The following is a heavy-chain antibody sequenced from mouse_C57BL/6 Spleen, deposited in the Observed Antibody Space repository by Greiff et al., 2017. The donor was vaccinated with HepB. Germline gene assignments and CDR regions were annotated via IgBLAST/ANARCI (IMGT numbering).Heavy chain of an antibody. J-gene: IGHJ2*01. CDR1: GYTFTDYY. CDR2: INPNNGGT. D-gene: IGHD3-3*01. Sequence: EVQLQQSGPELVKPGASVKISCKASGYTFTDYYMNWVKQSHGKSLEWIGDINPNNGGTSYNQKFKGKATLTVDKSSSTAYMELRSLTSEDSAVYYWARDRRGCDYWGQGTTLTVSS. V-gene: IGHV1-26*01. CDR3: ARDRRGCDY.